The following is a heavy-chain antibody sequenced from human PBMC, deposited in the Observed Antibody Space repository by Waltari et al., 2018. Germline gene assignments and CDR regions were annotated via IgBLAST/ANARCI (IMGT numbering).Heavy chain of an antibody. CDR2: IYYSGNT. D-gene: IGHD6-6*01. V-gene: IGHV4-39*07. CDR1: GGSISICSYY. CDR3: AREPSSEMGFDY. J-gene: IGHJ4*02. Sequence: QLQLQESGPGLVKPSETLSLTCTVSGGSISICSYYWGWIRQPPGKGLECLATIYYSGNTFYNPSIKSRATLSIDTSKNQFSLKLSSVTAADTAVYYCAREPSSEMGFDYWGQGTLVSVSS.